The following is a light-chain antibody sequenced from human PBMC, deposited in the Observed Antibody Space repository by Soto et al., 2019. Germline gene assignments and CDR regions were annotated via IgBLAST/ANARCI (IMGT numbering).Light chain of an antibody. V-gene: IGKV3-15*01. CDR2: GAT. CDR3: QQYNNWPPWT. Sequence: EIVLTQSPATLSLSQGERASLSCRASQSGGSSLAWYQHKPGQAPRLLIHGATTRATGIPARFSGSGSGTEFTLTISSLQSEDFAVYYCQQYNNWPPWTFGQGTKVDIK. CDR1: QSGGSS. J-gene: IGKJ1*01.